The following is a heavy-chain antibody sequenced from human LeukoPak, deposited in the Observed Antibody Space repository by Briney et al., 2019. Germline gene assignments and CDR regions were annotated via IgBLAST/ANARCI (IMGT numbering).Heavy chain of an antibody. D-gene: IGHD6-19*01. Sequence: GGSLRLSCSASGFTFTDYTMHWVRQAPGKGLEWVSSISSSSYIYYADSVKGRFTISRDNAKNSLYLQMNSLRAEDTAVYYCASRPVAGRDYWGQGTLVTVSS. J-gene: IGHJ4*02. CDR1: GFTFTDYT. V-gene: IGHV3-69-1*01. CDR3: ASRPVAGRDY. CDR2: ISSSSYI.